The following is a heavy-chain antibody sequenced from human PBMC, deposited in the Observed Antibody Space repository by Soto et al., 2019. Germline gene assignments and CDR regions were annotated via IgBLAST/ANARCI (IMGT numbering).Heavy chain of an antibody. CDR3: VCGGNFFIY. CDR1: GFTFSTYW. D-gene: IGHD3-16*01. Sequence: EVQLVESGGGLVQPGGSLRLSCAASGFTFSTYWMTWVRQPPGKGLEWVANMDQDGSETYYVDSVRGGFTVSRDNATNSLFLRVNGLRVEGTAVYYCVCGGNFFIYWGQGTLVTVSP. CDR2: MDQDGSET. V-gene: IGHV3-7*01. J-gene: IGHJ4*02.